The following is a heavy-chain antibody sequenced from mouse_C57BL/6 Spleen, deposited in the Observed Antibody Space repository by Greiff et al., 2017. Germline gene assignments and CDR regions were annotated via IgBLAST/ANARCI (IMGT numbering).Heavy chain of an antibody. D-gene: IGHD1-1*01. CDR2: IDPSDSYT. V-gene: IGHV1-50*01. Sequence: QVQLQQPGAELVKPGASVKLSCKASGYTFTSYWMQWVKQRPGQGLEWIGEIDPSDSYTNYNQKFKGKATLTVDTSSSTAYMQLSSLTSEDSAVYYCARKRELDYGRSLDYWGQGTTLTVSS. CDR1: GYTFTSYW. J-gene: IGHJ2*01. CDR3: ARKRELDYGRSLDY.